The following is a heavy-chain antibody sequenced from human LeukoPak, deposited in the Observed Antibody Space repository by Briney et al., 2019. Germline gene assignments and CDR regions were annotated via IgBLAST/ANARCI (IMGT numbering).Heavy chain of an antibody. D-gene: IGHD5-12*01. J-gene: IGHJ4*02. CDR1: GFTFRSYW. CDR3: ARVEYSGWNLEY. V-gene: IGHV3-7*01. Sequence: GGSLRLSCAASGFTFRSYWMSWVRQAPGKGLERVANINQGGSVQYYMDSVKGRFTISRDDAKNSLYVQMNSLRDEDTAVYYCARVEYSGWNLEYWGQGTLVTVSS. CDR2: INQGGSVQ.